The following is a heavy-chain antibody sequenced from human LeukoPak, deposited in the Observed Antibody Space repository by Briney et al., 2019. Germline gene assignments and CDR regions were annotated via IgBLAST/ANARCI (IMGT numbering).Heavy chain of an antibody. Sequence: SETLSLTCTVSGGSISSSSYYWGWIRQPPGKGLEWIGSIYYSGSTYYNPSLKSRVTISVDTSKNQFSLKLSSVTAADTAVYFCAKEGYSGYVYPDYWGQGTLVTVSS. J-gene: IGHJ4*02. V-gene: IGHV4-39*02. D-gene: IGHD5-12*01. CDR1: GGSISSSSYY. CDR2: IYYSGST. CDR3: AKEGYSGYVYPDY.